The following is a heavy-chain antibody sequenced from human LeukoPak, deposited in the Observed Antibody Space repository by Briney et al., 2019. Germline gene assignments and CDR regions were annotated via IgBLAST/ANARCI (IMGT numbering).Heavy chain of an antibody. V-gene: IGHV3-33*01. J-gene: IGHJ4*02. CDR2: IWYDGSNK. CDR3: ARESASYCSGGSCGNDY. D-gene: IGHD2-15*01. CDR1: GFTFSSYG. Sequence: QPGRSLRLSCAASGFTFSSYGMHWVRQAPGKGLEWVAVIWYDGSNKYYADSVKGRFTISRDNSKNTLYLQMNSLRAEDTAVYYCARESASYCSGGSCGNDYWGQGTLVTVSS.